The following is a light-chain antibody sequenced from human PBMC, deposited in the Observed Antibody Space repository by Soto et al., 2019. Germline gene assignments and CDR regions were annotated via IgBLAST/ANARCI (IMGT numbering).Light chain of an antibody. V-gene: IGLV2-14*01. J-gene: IGLJ1*01. CDR2: EVS. Sequence: QSALTQPASVSGSPGQSITISCTGTSSDVGGYNYVSWYQQHPGKAPKVMIYEVSKRPSGVSNRFSGSKSGNTASLIISGLQTEDEADYYCSAYTTTSTLIFGTGTKLTVL. CDR3: SAYTTTSTLI. CDR1: SSDVGGYNY.